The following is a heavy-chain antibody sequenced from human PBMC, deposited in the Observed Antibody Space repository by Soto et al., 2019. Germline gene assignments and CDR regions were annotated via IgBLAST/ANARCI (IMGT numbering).Heavy chain of an antibody. CDR3: AKVGYYGSGTPVAFDY. CDR2: ISGSGGST. CDR1: GFTFSSYG. Sequence: VQLVESGGGVVQPGRSLRLSCAASGFTFSSYGMHWVRQAPGKGLEWVSAISGSGGSTYYADSVKGRFTISRDNSKNTLYLQMNSLRAEDTAVYYCAKVGYYGSGTPVAFDYWGQGTLVTVSS. J-gene: IGHJ4*02. V-gene: IGHV3-23*04. D-gene: IGHD3-10*01.